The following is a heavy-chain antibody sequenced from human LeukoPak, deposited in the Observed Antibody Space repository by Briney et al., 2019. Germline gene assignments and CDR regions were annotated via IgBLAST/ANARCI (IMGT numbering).Heavy chain of an antibody. CDR1: GGSFSGYY. V-gene: IGHV4-34*01. D-gene: IGHD3-22*01. J-gene: IGHJ4*02. CDR3: ARVPGLYYDSSGYYYGYFDY. CDR2: INHSGST. Sequence: SETLSLTCAVYGGSFSGYYWSWIRQPPGKGLEWIGEINHSGSTNYNPSLKSRVTISVDTSKNQFSLKLSSVTAAVTAVYYCARVPGLYYDSSGYYYGYFDYWGQGTLVTVSS.